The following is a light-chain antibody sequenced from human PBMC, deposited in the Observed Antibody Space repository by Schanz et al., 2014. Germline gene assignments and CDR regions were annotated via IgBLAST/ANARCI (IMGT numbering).Light chain of an antibody. V-gene: IGLV2-14*03. CDR2: DVS. CDR3: CSYAGSGTNV. Sequence: QSVLTQPASVSGSPGQSITISCTGTSSDVGGYNYVSWYQQHPGQAPKLMIYDVSIRPSGVPDRFSGSKSGNTASLTISGLQADDEADYYCCSYAGSGTNVFGTGTKLTVL. CDR1: SSDVGGYNY. J-gene: IGLJ1*01.